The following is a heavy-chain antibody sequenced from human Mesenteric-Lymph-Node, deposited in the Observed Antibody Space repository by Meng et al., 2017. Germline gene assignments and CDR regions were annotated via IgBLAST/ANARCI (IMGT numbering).Heavy chain of an antibody. V-gene: IGHV3-23*01. J-gene: IGHJ4*02. CDR1: GFTFSSYW. Sequence: GESLKITCAASGFTFSSYWMSWVRQAPGKGLEWVSAISGSGGSTYYADSVKGRFTISRDNSKNSLYLQMNSLRAEDTALFYCAKRVITVTTSGSDYWGQGTLVTVSS. CDR2: ISGSGGST. D-gene: IGHD4-17*01. CDR3: AKRVITVTTSGSDY.